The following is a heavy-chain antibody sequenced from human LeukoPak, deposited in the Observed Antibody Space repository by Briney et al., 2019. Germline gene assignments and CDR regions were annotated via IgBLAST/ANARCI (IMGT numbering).Heavy chain of an antibody. V-gene: IGHV4-59*08. Sequence: PSETLSLTCTVSGGSLSSYFWTWIRQPPGKRLEWMGYITYYGRTNYNPSLKSRVTISVDTSKNQFSLKVSSVTAADTAVYYCARHNGGIFPRNYYYGLDVWGQGTTVTVSS. J-gene: IGHJ6*02. CDR2: ITYYGRT. D-gene: IGHD4-23*01. CDR1: GGSLSSYF. CDR3: ARHNGGIFPRNYYYGLDV.